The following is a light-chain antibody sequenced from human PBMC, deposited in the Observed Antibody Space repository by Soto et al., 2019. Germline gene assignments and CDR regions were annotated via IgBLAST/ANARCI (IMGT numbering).Light chain of an antibody. V-gene: IGKV3-15*01. Sequence: EIVMTQSPGTLSASPGGRATLSCTASQNVHSNLAWYQHKPGQAPRLLIYAATTRATGVPARISGSGSGTDFTLTIDSLQSEDFAVYFCQQYNDWPVYTFGLGTKVEI. CDR3: QQYNDWPVYT. CDR2: AAT. CDR1: QNVHSN. J-gene: IGKJ2*01.